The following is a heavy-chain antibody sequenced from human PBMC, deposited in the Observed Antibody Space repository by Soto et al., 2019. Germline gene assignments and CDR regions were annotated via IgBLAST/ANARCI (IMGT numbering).Heavy chain of an antibody. CDR3: TRGAAGFDY. Sequence: SLRLSCAASGFTFSRYDFHWVRQASGKGLEWVAAIADTGHTYYAGSVKGRFRISRENAENSLYLQMDSLRVGDTAVYYCTRGAAGFDYWGLGTLVTVSS. J-gene: IGHJ4*02. D-gene: IGHD6-13*01. CDR1: GFTFSRYD. CDR2: IADTGHT. V-gene: IGHV3-13*01.